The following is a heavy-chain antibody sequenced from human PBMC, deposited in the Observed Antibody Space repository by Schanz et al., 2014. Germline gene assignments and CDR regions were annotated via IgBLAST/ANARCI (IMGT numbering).Heavy chain of an antibody. J-gene: IGHJ4*02. CDR3: AREGNNWSLDY. CDR2: IKKDGSEK. D-gene: IGHD1-1*01. V-gene: IGHV3-7*01. Sequence: VQLVESGGGVVQPGTSLRLSCAASGFTFRGHAMHWVRQAPGQGLEKVANIKKDGSEKYYVESVKGRFTISRDNAKNLLYLQMNSLRVEDTAVYYCAREGNNWSLDYWGQGTLVTVSS. CDR1: GFTFRGHA.